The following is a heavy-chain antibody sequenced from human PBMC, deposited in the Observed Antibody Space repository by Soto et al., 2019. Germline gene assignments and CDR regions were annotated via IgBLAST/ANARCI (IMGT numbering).Heavy chain of an antibody. CDR2: IKQDGNEK. V-gene: IGHV3-7*01. CDR1: GFTFSDYL. Sequence: EVQLVDSGGALVQPGESLRLSCAASGFTFSDYLMTWVRQAPGKGLEWVATIKQDGNEKYYVDSVKGRFTISRDNATNSLYLQLTARRATDTAVYYCAIGHWLGKWGQGTLVTVSS. D-gene: IGHD6-19*01. J-gene: IGHJ4*02. CDR3: AIGHWLGK.